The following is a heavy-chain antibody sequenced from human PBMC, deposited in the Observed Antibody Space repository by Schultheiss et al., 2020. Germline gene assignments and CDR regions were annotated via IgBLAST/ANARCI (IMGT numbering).Heavy chain of an antibody. CDR2: INHSGDT. CDR3: ARLPYYYDSSGYYGRYNWFDP. Sequence: SETLSLTCTVSGGSISSVNYYWTWIRQSPGKGLEWIGQINHSGDTDYFPSLKSRVAISVDTSKNQVSLKLTSMTAADTAVYYCARLPYYYDSSGYYGRYNWFDPWGQGTLVTVSS. J-gene: IGHJ5*02. V-gene: IGHV4-39*07. CDR1: GGSISSVNYY. D-gene: IGHD3-22*01.